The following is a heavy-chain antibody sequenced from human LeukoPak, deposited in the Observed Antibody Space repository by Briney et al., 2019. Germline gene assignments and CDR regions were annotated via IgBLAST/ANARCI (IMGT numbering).Heavy chain of an antibody. D-gene: IGHD6-19*01. CDR3: ARPSPGYSSGWYFDY. CDR2: ISGSGGST. J-gene: IGHJ4*02. Sequence: GGSLRLSCAASGFTFSSYAMSWVRQAPGKGLEWVSAISGSGGSTYYADSVKGRFTISRDNSKNTLYLQMNSLRAEDTAVYYCARPSPGYSSGWYFDYWGQGTLVTVSS. CDR1: GFTFSSYA. V-gene: IGHV3-23*01.